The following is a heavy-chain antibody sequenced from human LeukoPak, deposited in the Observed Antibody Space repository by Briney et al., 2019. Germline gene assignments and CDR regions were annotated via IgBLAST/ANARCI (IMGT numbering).Heavy chain of an antibody. J-gene: IGHJ6*02. CDR2: ISYDGSNK. V-gene: IGHV3-30*03. D-gene: IGHD2-2*01. CDR3: ARDSKAGAPAAHLGIYYYYGMDV. Sequence: PGGSLRLSCAASGFTFSSYGMHWVRQAPGKGLEWVAVISYDGSNKYYADSVKGRFTISRDNSKNTLYLQMNSLRAEDTAVYYCARDSKAGAPAAHLGIYYYYGMDVWGQGTTVTVSS. CDR1: GFTFSSYG.